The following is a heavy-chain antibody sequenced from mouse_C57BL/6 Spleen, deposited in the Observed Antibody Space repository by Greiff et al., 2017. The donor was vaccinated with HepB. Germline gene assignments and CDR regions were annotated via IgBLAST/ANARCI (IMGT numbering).Heavy chain of an antibody. D-gene: IGHD1-1*01. V-gene: IGHV1-82*01. J-gene: IGHJ3*01. CDR3: ASPHYYGSSSWCAY. CDR2: IYPGDGDT. Sequence: QVQLQQSGPELVKPGASVKISCKASGYAFSSSWMNWVKQRPGKGLEWIGRIYPGDGDTNYNGKFKGKATLTADKSSSTAYMQLSSLTSEDSAVYFCASPHYYGSSSWCAYWGQGTLVTVSA. CDR1: GYAFSSSW.